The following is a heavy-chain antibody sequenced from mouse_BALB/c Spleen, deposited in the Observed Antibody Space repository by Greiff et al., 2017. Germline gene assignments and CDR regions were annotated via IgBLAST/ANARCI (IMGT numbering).Heavy chain of an antibody. Sequence: EVQLQQSGAELVRSGASVKLSCTASGFNIKDYYMHWVKQRPEQGLEWIGWIDPANGDTEYAPKFQGKATMTADTSSNTAYLQLSSLTSEDTAVYYCDGDYYGSSYFYAMDSWGQGTSVTVSS. D-gene: IGHD1-1*01. CDR1: GFNIKDYY. V-gene: IGHV14-4*02. J-gene: IGHJ4*01. CDR2: IDPANGDT. CDR3: DGDYYGSSYFYAMDS.